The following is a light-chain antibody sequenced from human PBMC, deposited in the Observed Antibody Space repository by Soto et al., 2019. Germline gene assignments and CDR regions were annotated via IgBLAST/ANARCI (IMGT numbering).Light chain of an antibody. CDR3: QQRSDWPPYT. J-gene: IGKJ2*01. CDR1: RRLNNY. Sequence: EIVLTQSPATLSLSPGERATLSCRATRRLNNYIAWYQQKPGQAPRLLIYDASTRATGIPARFSGSGSGTDFTLTISSLEPEDSAVYYCQQRSDWPPYTFGQGTKLEIK. V-gene: IGKV3-11*01. CDR2: DAS.